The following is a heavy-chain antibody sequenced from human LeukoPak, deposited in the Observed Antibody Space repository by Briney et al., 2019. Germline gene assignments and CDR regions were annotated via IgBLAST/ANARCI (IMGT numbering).Heavy chain of an antibody. D-gene: IGHD6-19*01. V-gene: IGHV5-51*01. J-gene: IGHJ3*02. CDR1: GYSFTTYW. CDR3: ARPRQWHRNDAFDI. Sequence: GESLKISCKGSGYSFTTYWIGWVRQMPGKGLEWMGIINPGDSDTRYSPSFQGQVAISADQSISTAHLQWSSLKASDTATYYCARPRQWHRNDAFDIWGQGTMVTVSS. CDR2: INPGDSDT.